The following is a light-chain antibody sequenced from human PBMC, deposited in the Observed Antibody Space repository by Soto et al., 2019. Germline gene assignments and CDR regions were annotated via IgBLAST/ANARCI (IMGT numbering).Light chain of an antibody. CDR2: GAS. CDR1: QSVSTND. CDR3: QQFDDSQWT. V-gene: IGKV3-20*01. Sequence: EIVLTQSPGTLSLSPGERATLSCRASQSVSTNDLAWYQQKPGQAPRLLIYGASNRATGIPDRFSGSGSGTDFTLTISSLQSEDFAVYYCQQFDDSQWTFGQGTKVDIK. J-gene: IGKJ1*01.